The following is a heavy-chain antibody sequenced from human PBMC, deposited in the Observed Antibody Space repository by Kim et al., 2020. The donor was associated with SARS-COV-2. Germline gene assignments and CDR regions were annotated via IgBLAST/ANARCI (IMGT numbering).Heavy chain of an antibody. CDR3: ARADAEAALDV. CDR2: T. D-gene: IGHD6-6*01. Sequence: TNYADSVKGRFTICRDNDKHKLYLQLNSLSAGDTAVYFCARADAEAALDVWGQGTTVIVSS. V-gene: IGHV3-74*01. J-gene: IGHJ6*02.